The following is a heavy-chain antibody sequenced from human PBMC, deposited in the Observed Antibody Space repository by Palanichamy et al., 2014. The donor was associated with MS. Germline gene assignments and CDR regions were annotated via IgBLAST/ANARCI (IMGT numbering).Heavy chain of an antibody. D-gene: IGHD3-3*01. Sequence: QVQLVQSGAEVKKPGASVKVSCKASGYAFTDYAIHWVRQAPGQRLEWMGRINAGNGNTKYSQKFQSRVTITRDTSADTAYMELSSLRSEDTALYYCARKHDSWSGYSFDFWGQGTLVTASS. V-gene: IGHV1-3*01. CDR3: ARKHDSWSGYSFDF. CDR2: INAGNGNT. CDR1: GYAFTDYA. J-gene: IGHJ4*02.